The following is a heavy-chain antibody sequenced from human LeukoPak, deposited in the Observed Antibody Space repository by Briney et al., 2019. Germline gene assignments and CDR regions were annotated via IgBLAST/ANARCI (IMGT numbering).Heavy chain of an antibody. J-gene: IGHJ4*02. CDR3: AKDLVDYYDSSGYGIVDY. Sequence: PGGSLGLSCAASGFTFSSYAMSWVRQAPGKGLEWVSAISGSGGSTYYADSVKGRFTISRDNSKNTLYLQMNSLRAGDTAVYYCAKDLVDYYDSSGYGIVDYWGQGTLVTVSS. V-gene: IGHV3-23*01. CDR1: GFTFSSYA. D-gene: IGHD3-22*01. CDR2: ISGSGGST.